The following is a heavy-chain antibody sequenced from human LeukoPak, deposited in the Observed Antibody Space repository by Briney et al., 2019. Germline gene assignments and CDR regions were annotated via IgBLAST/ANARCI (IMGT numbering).Heavy chain of an antibody. V-gene: IGHV3-64*01. D-gene: IGHD2-2*01. J-gene: IGHJ4*02. CDR1: GFTFSSYV. Sequence: GGSLRLSCAASGFTFSSYVMQWVRQAPGKGLEYVSAISSNGDSTYYAKSVKGRFTISRDNSKNTLYLQMGSLRDEDMAVCFCARVSGYCGGSSCYLDYWGQGTLVTVSS. CDR2: ISSNGDST. CDR3: ARVSGYCGGSSCYLDY.